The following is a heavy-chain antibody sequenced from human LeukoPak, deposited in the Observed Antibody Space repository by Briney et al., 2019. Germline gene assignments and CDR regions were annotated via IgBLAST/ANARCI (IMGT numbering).Heavy chain of an antibody. CDR2: INPIGGTT. CDR1: GYTFTSYY. J-gene: IGHJ4*02. V-gene: IGHV1-46*01. Sequence: EASVKVSCKASGYTFTSYYMHWVRQAPGQGLEWVGAINPIGGTTTYAQKFQGRVTMTRDTSTTTVYMELYSLRYDDTAVYHCVRDLLAPDYWGQGTLVTVSS. D-gene: IGHD1-26*01. CDR3: VRDLLAPDY.